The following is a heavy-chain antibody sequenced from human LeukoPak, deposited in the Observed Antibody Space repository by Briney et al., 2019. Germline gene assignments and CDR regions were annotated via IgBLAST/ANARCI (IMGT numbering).Heavy chain of an antibody. D-gene: IGHD6-13*01. Sequence: GGSLRLSCAASGFTFSNAWMSWVRQAPGKGLEWVCSISVGGTTTYYADSVKGRFSISRDNSENTLYLQMNGLRADDTAVYSCAKSFTSSSSDYWGQGTLVTVSS. CDR3: AKSFTSSSSDY. V-gene: IGHV3-23*01. J-gene: IGHJ4*02. CDR2: ISVGGTTT. CDR1: GFTFSNAW.